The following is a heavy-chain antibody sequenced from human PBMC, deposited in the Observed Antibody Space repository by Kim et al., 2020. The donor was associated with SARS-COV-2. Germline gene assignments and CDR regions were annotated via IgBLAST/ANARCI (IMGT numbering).Heavy chain of an antibody. CDR1: GFTFSSYG. D-gene: IGHD3-22*01. Sequence: GGSLRLSCAASGFTFSSYGMHWVRQAPGKGLEWVAVISYDGSNKYYADSVKGRFTISRDNSKNTLYLQMNSLRAEDTAVYYCAKYRYSSGYLDYWGQGTLVTVSS. J-gene: IGHJ4*02. CDR2: ISYDGSNK. CDR3: AKYRYSSGYLDY. V-gene: IGHV3-30*18.